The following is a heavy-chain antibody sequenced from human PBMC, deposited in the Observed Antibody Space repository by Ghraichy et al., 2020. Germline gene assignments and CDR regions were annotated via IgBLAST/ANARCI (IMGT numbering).Heavy chain of an antibody. Sequence: GGSLRLSCEASGFSFSTHAVSWVRQAPGKGLEWVSGLSGSGGSIEYADSVKGRFTISRDNLKNTVYLQMERLIVEDTAMYYCVKDETGMVVWADFWGQGTQVTVSS. J-gene: IGHJ4*02. CDR2: LSGSGGSI. CDR3: VKDETGMVVWADF. CDR1: GFSFSTHA. V-gene: IGHV3-23*01. D-gene: IGHD5-18*01.